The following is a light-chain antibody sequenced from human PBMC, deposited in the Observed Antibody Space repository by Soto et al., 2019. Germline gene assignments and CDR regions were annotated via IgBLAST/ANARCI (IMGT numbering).Light chain of an antibody. V-gene: IGLV2-11*01. CDR1: SSDVGGYDF. J-gene: IGLJ1*01. Sequence: QSVLTQPRSVSGSPGQSVTVSCTGTSSDVGGYDFVSWYQQHPGKAPKLMIYDVTKRPSGVPDRFSGSKSGNTASLTISGLQAEDEALYFCCSYAATYVYVFGTGTKVTVL. CDR3: CSYAATYVYV. CDR2: DVT.